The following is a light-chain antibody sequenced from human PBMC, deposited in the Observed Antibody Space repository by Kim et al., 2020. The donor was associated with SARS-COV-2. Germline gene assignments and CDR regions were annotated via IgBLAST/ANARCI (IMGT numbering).Light chain of an antibody. J-gene: IGLJ3*02. CDR1: SSNIGSNY. CDR3: AAWDDSLSGLV. CDR2: GNN. V-gene: IGLV1-47*01. Sequence: RVTISFSGSSSNIGSNYVYWSQQLPATPPKLLIYGNNQRPSGVPDRFSGSKSGTSASLAISGLRSEDEADYYCAAWDDSLSGLVFGGGTQLTVL.